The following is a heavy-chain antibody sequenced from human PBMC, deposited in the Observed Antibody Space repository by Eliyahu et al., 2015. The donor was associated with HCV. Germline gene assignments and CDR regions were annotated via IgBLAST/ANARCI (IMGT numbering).Heavy chain of an antibody. D-gene: IGHD3-10*01. J-gene: IGHJ4*02. CDR3: ARDGGSRLLWFGEPVLYYFDY. Sequence: QVQLVESGGGLVKPGGSLRLSCAASGFXFSXYYMSWIRQAPGKGLEWVSYISSSSSYTNYADSVKGRFTISRDNAKNSLYLQMNSLRAEDTAVYYCARDGGSRLLWFGEPVLYYFDYWGQGTLVTVSS. CDR2: ISSSSSYT. CDR1: GFXFSXYY. V-gene: IGHV3-11*06.